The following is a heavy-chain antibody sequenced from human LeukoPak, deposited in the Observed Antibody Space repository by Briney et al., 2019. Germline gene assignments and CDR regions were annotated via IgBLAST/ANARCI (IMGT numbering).Heavy chain of an antibody. CDR1: GFTFSSYS. CDR2: ISSSSSYI. J-gene: IGHJ4*02. Sequence: GGSLRLSCAASGFTFSSYSMNWVRQAPGKGLEWVSSISSSSSYIYYADSVKGRFTISRDNAKNSLYLQMNSLRAEDTAVYYCARDGYCTSASCHYYFDSWGQGTLVTVSS. V-gene: IGHV3-21*01. D-gene: IGHD2-2*03. CDR3: ARDGYCTSASCHYYFDS.